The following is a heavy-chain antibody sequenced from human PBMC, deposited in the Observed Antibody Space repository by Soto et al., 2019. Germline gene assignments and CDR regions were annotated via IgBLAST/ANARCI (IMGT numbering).Heavy chain of an antibody. CDR2: INAGNGNT. CDR3: ARVSRPHYQLRSLGY. D-gene: IGHD2-2*01. CDR1: GYTFTSYA. Sequence: QVQLVQSGAEEKKPGASVKVSCKASGYTFTSYAMHWVRQAPGQRLEWMGWINAGNGNTKYSQKFQGRVTSTRDTSXITAYMELSSLRSEDTAVYYCARVSRPHYQLRSLGYWGPGTLVTVSS. V-gene: IGHV1-3*05. J-gene: IGHJ4*02.